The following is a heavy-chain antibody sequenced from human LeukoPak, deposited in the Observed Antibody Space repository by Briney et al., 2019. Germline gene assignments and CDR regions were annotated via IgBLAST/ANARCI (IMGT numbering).Heavy chain of an antibody. CDR2: ISSSSSYI. V-gene: IGHV3-21*01. CDR3: ARDAPIAVAGTALWYYYGMDV. J-gene: IGHJ6*04. D-gene: IGHD6-19*01. Sequence: GGSLRLSCAASGFTFSSYSMNWVRQAAGKGLEWVSSISSSSSYIYYADSVKGRFTISRDNAKNSLYLQMNSLRAEDTAVYYCARDAPIAVAGTALWYYYGMDVWGKGTTVTVSS. CDR1: GFTFSSYS.